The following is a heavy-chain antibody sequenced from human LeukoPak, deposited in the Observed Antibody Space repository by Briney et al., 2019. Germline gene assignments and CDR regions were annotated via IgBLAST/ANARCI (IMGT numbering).Heavy chain of an antibody. J-gene: IGHJ4*02. CDR3: ARTELVGRGYSGSAIDY. CDR2: IDPSDSYT. D-gene: IGHD5-12*01. CDR1: GYSFTSYW. Sequence: TAGESLKISRKGSGYSFTSYWISWVRQMPGKGLEWRGRIDPSDSYTNYSPSFQGHVTISADKSISTAYLQWSSLKASDTAMYYCARTELVGRGYSGSAIDYWGQGTLVTVSS. V-gene: IGHV5-10-1*01.